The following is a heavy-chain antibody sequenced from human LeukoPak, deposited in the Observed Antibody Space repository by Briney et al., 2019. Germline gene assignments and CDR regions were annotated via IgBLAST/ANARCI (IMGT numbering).Heavy chain of an antibody. Sequence: ASVEVSCKASGGTFSSYAISWVRQAPGQGLEWMGGIIPIFGTANYAQKFQGRVTITADESTSTAYMELSSLRSEDTAVYYCATVPYYYGSGSYPYYYYYGMDVWGKGTTVTVPS. CDR3: ATVPYYYGSGSYPYYYYYGMDV. CDR1: GGTFSSYA. J-gene: IGHJ6*04. D-gene: IGHD3-10*01. CDR2: IIPIFGTA. V-gene: IGHV1-69*01.